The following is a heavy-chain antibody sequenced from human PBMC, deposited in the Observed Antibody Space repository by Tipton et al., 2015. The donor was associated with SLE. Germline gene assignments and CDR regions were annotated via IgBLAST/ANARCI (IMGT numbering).Heavy chain of an antibody. Sequence: TLSLTCTVSGDSISNPHYYWGWIPQPPGKGLEWIGSVDYGGSTYDNPSPKSRVTLSLDMSHNQFSLKLSSLTAADTAVYFCGRGGDPDYFDFWGQGTLVAVSS. D-gene: IGHD2-21*01. J-gene: IGHJ4*02. V-gene: IGHV4-39*07. CDR2: VDYGGST. CDR3: GRGGDPDYFDF. CDR1: GDSISNPHYY.